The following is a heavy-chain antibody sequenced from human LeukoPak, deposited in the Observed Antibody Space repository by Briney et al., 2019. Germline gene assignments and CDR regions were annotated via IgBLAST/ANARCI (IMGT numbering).Heavy chain of an antibody. CDR1: GGSFSGYY. J-gene: IGHJ4*02. D-gene: IGHD4-17*01. V-gene: IGHV4-34*01. Sequence: SETLSLTCAVYGGSFSGYYWSWIRQPPGKGLEWIGEINHSGSTNYNPCLKSRVTISVDTSKNQFSLKLSSVTAADTAVYYCARPIGDYGGGFDYWGQGTLVTVSS. CDR2: INHSGST. CDR3: ARPIGDYGGGFDY.